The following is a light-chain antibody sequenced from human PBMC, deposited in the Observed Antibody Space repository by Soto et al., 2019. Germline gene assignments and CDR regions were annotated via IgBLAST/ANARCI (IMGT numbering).Light chain of an antibody. Sequence: QSALTQPRSVSGSPGQSVTISCTGTSSDVGAYDYVSWYQQDPGKAPKVLIYDVSERPSGVPDRFSGSKSVNTASLTISGLQAEDEADYYCSSYAGSYTFVVFGGGTKLTVL. J-gene: IGLJ2*01. CDR1: SSDVGAYDY. CDR2: DVS. V-gene: IGLV2-11*01. CDR3: SSYAGSYTFVV.